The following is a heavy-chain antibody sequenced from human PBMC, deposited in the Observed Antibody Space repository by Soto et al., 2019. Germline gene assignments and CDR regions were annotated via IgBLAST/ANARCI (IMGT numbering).Heavy chain of an antibody. D-gene: IGHD3-3*01. CDR1: GGTFSSYA. Sequence: SVKVSCKASGGTFSSYAISWVRQAPGQGLEWMGGIIPIFGTANYAQKFQGRVTITADKSTSTAYMELSSLRSEDTAVYYCARHYDFWGGYYNYYYGMDVWGQGTTVTVSS. CDR3: ARHYDFWGGYYNYYYGMDV. CDR2: IIPIFGTA. J-gene: IGHJ6*02. V-gene: IGHV1-69*06.